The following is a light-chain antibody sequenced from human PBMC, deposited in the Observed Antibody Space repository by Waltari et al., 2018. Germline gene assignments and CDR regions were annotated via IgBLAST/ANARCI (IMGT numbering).Light chain of an antibody. J-gene: IGKJ1*01. CDR2: WAS. CDR3: QQYYTTPWT. V-gene: IGKV4-1*01. Sequence: DIVMTQSPDSLAVSLGERATINCESSQSVLYSSNNKNYLAWYQQKPGQPPTLLIYWASTRDSGVPDRFSGSGSGTDFTLSISSLQAEDVVFYYCQQYYTTPWTFGQGTKVEIK. CDR1: QSVLYSSNNKNY.